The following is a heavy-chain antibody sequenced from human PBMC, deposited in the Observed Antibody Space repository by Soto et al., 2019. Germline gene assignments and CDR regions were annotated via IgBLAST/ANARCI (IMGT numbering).Heavy chain of an antibody. CDR3: TTDPEYCSGGSCYSDYYYGMDV. Sequence: GRPQRLSYAASGFTFSNAWMSWVRQAPGKGLEWVGRIKSKTDGGTTDYAAPVKGRFTISRDDSKNTLYLQMNSLKTEDTAVYYCTTDPEYCSGGSCYSDYYYGMDVWGQGTTVTVSS. D-gene: IGHD2-15*01. J-gene: IGHJ6*02. CDR1: GFTFSNAW. CDR2: IKSKTDGGTT. V-gene: IGHV3-15*01.